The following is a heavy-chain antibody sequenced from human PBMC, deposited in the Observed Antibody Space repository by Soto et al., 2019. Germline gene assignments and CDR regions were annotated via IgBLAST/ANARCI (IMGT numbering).Heavy chain of an antibody. V-gene: IGHV1-8*01. CDR1: GYTFTSYD. D-gene: IGHD3-3*01. Sequence: ASVKVSCKASGYTFTSYDINWVRRATGQGLEWMGWMNPNSGNTGYAQKFQGRVTMTRNTSISTAYMELSSLRSEDTAVYYCARVGITIFGDYYYGMDVWGQGTTVTVSS. J-gene: IGHJ6*02. CDR3: ARVGITIFGDYYYGMDV. CDR2: MNPNSGNT.